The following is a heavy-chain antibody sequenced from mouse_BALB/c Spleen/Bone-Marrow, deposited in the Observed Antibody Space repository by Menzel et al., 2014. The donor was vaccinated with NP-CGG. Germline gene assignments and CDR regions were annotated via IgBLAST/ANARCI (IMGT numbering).Heavy chain of an antibody. CDR1: GFSLISDG. CDR2: IWAGGNK. Sequence: QGKFVETGPGLVAPSHSLSISCSVSGFSLISDGVHRGCQPPGKGLECLGVIWAGGNKNYNSALKSRLSISKDNSKSQVFLKMNSLQTDDTAMYYCAREAMDYWGQGTSVTVSS. J-gene: IGHJ4*01. CDR3: AREAMDY. V-gene: IGHV2-9*02.